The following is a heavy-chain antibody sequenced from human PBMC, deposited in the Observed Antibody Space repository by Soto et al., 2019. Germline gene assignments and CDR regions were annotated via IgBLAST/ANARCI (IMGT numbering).Heavy chain of an antibody. V-gene: IGHV3-30-3*01. Sequence: PGGSLRLSCAASGFTFSSYAMHWVRQAPGKGLEWVAVISYDGSNKYYADSVKGRFTISRDNSKNTLYLQMNSLRAEDTAVYYCAREQQQLAPDYYYYYGMDVWGQGTTVTVSS. CDR1: GFTFSSYA. CDR2: ISYDGSNK. CDR3: AREQQQLAPDYYYYYGMDV. J-gene: IGHJ6*02. D-gene: IGHD6-13*01.